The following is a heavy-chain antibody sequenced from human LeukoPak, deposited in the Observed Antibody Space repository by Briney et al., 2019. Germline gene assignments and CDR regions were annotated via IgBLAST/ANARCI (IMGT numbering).Heavy chain of an antibody. D-gene: IGHD3-10*01. CDR3: ARATYGSGY. CDR1: GYSISSGYH. CDR2: FYHSGTT. V-gene: IGHV4-38-2*02. J-gene: IGHJ4*02. Sequence: ETLSLTCTVSGYSISSGYHWGWIRQPPGKGLEWIGSFYHSGTTYYNPSLQSRVTISVDTSKNQFSLKLNSVTAADTAMYYCARATYGSGYWGQGTLVTVSS.